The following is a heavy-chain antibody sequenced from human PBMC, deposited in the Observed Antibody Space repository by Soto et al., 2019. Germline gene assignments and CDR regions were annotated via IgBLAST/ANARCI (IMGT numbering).Heavy chain of an antibody. CDR3: TAWEGQIYYYGLDV. CDR1: GFTFSGSA. D-gene: IGHD1-26*01. V-gene: IGHV3-73*02. Sequence: EVQLVESGGGLVQPGGSLRLSCAASGFTFSGSAMYWVRQASGKGLEWVGRIRSKANNYATVYAASVKGRFTISRDDSKNTAYLQMNSLKTEDTAVYYCTAWEGQIYYYGLDVWGQGTTVTVSS. CDR2: IRSKANNYAT. J-gene: IGHJ6*02.